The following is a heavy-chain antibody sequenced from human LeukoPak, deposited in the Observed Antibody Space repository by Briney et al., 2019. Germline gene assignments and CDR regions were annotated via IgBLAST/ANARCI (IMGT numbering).Heavy chain of an antibody. CDR2: INHSGST. D-gene: IGHD2-2*01. V-gene: IGHV4-34*01. Sequence: SETLSLTCAVYGGSFSGYYWSWIRQPPGKGLEWIGEINHSGSTNYSPSLKSRVTISVDTSKNQFSLKLSSVTATDTAVYYCAGGTSRYCSSTSCSYFDYWGQGTLVTVSS. CDR3: AGGTSRYCSSTSCSYFDY. CDR1: GGSFSGYY. J-gene: IGHJ4*02.